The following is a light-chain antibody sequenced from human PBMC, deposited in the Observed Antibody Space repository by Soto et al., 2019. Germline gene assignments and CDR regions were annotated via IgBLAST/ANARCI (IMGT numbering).Light chain of an antibody. CDR2: DAS. J-gene: IGKJ5*01. V-gene: IGKV3D-20*02. Sequence: EIGLTQSPCTLSWSAGERATLSRRASQSVSSSYLAWYQQKPGQAPRLLIYDASNRATGIPARFSGTGYGTDFNLTINNLEPEDFAVYYCQVRTNWSIAFGRGTRLEIK. CDR3: QVRTNWSIA. CDR1: QSVSSSY.